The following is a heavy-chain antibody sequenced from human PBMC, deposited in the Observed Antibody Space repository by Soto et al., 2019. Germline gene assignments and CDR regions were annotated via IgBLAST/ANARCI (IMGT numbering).Heavy chain of an antibody. CDR3: ARADRTLVTSYSLDV. V-gene: IGHV4-34*01. CDR1: GGSFSGYY. J-gene: IGHJ6*02. Sequence: SETLSLTCAVYGGSFSGYYWTWIRQPPGKGLEWIGEINHSGTINFNPSLKSRLTISLDTSKKHFSLKLSSVTDADTAAYYCARADRTLVTSYSLDVWGQGTTVTVAS. CDR2: INHSGTI. D-gene: IGHD2-21*02.